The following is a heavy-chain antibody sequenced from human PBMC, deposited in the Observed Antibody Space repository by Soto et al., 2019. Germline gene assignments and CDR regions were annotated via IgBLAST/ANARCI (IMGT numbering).Heavy chain of an antibody. J-gene: IGHJ6*03. CDR1: GFTFSSYS. V-gene: IGHV3-48*01. D-gene: IGHD6-13*01. CDR2: ISSSSSTI. CDR3: ARGGQQQDYYYYYMDV. Sequence: PGGSLRLSYAASGFTFSSYSMNWVRQAPGKGLEWVSYISSSSSTIYYADSVKGRFTISRDNAKNSLYLQMNSLRAEDTAVYYCARGGQQQDYYYYYMDVWGKGTTVTVSS.